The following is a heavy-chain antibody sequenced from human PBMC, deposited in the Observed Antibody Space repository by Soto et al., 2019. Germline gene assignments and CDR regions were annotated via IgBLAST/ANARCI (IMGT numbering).Heavy chain of an antibody. CDR2: ISSSSSYT. CDR3: ARKTYYYGMDV. J-gene: IGHJ6*02. V-gene: IGHV3-11*05. Sequence: QVQLVESGGGLVKPGGSLRLSCAASGFTFSDYYMSWIRQAPGKGLEWVSYISSSSSYTNYADSVKGRFTISRDNAKNSLSLQMNSLRAEDTAVYYCARKTYYYGMDVWGQGTTVTVSS. CDR1: GFTFSDYY.